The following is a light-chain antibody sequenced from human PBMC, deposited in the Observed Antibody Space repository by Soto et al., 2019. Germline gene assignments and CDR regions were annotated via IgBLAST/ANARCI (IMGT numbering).Light chain of an antibody. CDR3: CSYAADRIYV. V-gene: IGLV2-23*01. J-gene: IGLJ1*01. CDR1: SSDVGTYNL. CDR2: QGT. Sequence: QSVLPQPASVSGSPGQAIAISCTGTSSDVGTYNLVSWYQQHPGKGPKLMIYQGTKRPSGVSNRFSGSKSGNTASLTISDLQAEEEADYYCCSYAADRIYVFGSGTKVTVL.